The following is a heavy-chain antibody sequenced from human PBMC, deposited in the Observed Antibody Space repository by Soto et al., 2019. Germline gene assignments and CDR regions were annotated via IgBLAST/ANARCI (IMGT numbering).Heavy chain of an antibody. Sequence: QVQLVESGGGVVQPGRSLRLSCAASGFTFSSYGMHWVRQAPGKGLEWVAVISYDGRNKYYADSVKGRFTISRDNSKNPLYLQMNSLRAEDTAVYYCAKDLPSSFEQQLVLGGFDYWGQGTLVTVSS. J-gene: IGHJ4*02. V-gene: IGHV3-30*18. CDR2: ISYDGRNK. CDR3: AKDLPSSFEQQLVLGGFDY. D-gene: IGHD6-13*01. CDR1: GFTFSSYG.